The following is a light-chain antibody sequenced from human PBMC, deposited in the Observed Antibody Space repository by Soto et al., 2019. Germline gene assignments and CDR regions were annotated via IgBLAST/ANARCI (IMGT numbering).Light chain of an antibody. CDR1: QSVGHY. CDR2: DAS. J-gene: IGKJ5*01. Sequence: EIVLTHSPATLPLSPGESATLSCRASQSVGHYLAWYQQKPGQAPRILIYDASIRATGIPARFSGSGSGTDFTLIISSLEPEDFAVYYCQERKNWPLITFGQGTRLEIK. CDR3: QERKNWPLIT. V-gene: IGKV3-11*01.